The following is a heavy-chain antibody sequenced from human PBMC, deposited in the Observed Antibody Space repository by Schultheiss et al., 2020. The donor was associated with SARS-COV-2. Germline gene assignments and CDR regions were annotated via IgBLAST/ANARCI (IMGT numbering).Heavy chain of an antibody. J-gene: IGHJ6*02. Sequence: SETLSLTCTVSGGSISSGGYYWSWIRQHPGKGLEWIGYIYYSGSTYYNPSLKSRVTISVDTSKNQFSLKLSSVTAADTAVYYCASGSSSSEVYYYYGMDVWGQGTTVTVSS. CDR1: GGSISSGGYY. CDR3: ASGSSSSEVYYYYGMDV. V-gene: IGHV4-30-4*08. D-gene: IGHD6-6*01. CDR2: IYYSGST.